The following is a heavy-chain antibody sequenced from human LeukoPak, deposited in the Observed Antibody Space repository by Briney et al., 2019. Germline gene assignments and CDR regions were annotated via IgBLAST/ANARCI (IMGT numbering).Heavy chain of an antibody. CDR3: AKDANYLRSSGYLIPIDF. CDR2: VSGNGLGT. J-gene: IGHJ4*02. CDR1: GFTFSRNA. D-gene: IGHD3-22*01. Sequence: GGPLSPSCAASGFTFSRNAMNWVRQAPGKGLEWVAAVSGNGLGTYYADSVKGSFNISRANSRNTLYLQMNSLRIEDTAFYYCAKDANYLRSSGYLIPIDFWGQGTLVTVSS. V-gene: IGHV3-23*01.